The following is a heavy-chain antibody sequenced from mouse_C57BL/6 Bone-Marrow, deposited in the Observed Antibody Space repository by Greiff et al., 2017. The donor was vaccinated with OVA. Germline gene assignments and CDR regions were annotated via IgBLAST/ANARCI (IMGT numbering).Heavy chain of an antibody. CDR2: IYPGNGDT. Sequence: QVQLQQSGAELVRPGASVKMSCKASGYTFTSYNMHWVKQTPRQGLDWIGAIYPGNGDTSSNQKFKGKATLTVDKYSSTAYMQLSSLTSEDSAVEFCARSPFYYCGFGYWGQGTTLTVSS. CDR1: GYTFTSYN. J-gene: IGHJ2*01. D-gene: IGHD1-1*01. V-gene: IGHV1-12*01. CDR3: ARSPFYYCGFGY.